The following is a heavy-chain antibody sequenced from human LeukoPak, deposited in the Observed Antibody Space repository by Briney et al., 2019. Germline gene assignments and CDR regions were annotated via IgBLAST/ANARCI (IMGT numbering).Heavy chain of an antibody. J-gene: IGHJ6*03. Sequence: PSETLSLTCTVSGGSISSSSYYWGWIRQPPGKGLEWIGSIYHSGSTYYNPSLKSRVTISVDTSKNQFSLKLSSVTAADTAVYYCARRSLVYYYYYMDVWGKGTTVTVSS. CDR3: ARRSLVYYYYYMDV. D-gene: IGHD2-15*01. CDR1: GGSISSSSYY. CDR2: IYHSGST. V-gene: IGHV4-39*01.